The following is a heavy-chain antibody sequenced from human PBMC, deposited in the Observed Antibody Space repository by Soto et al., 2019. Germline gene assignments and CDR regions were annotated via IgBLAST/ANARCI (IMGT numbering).Heavy chain of an antibody. Sequence: EVQLLESGGGLVQPGESLRLSCAASGFTFTNYAMDWVRQAPGKGLEWVSTIGENPDIRHYADSLKGRFTVSRDNSRKTIYLQINSLRAEETAVYYCEKWGSPYGLGSYFAHWGQGAQVTVSS. D-gene: IGHD3-10*01. J-gene: IGHJ4*02. CDR2: IGENPDIR. V-gene: IGHV3-23*01. CDR1: GFTFTNYA. CDR3: EKWGSPYGLGSYFAH.